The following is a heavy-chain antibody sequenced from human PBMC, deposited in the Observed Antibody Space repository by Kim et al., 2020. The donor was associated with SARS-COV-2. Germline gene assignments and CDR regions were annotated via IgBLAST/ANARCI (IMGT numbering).Heavy chain of an antibody. D-gene: IGHD1-26*01. Sequence: SETLSLTCAVYGGSFSGYYWSWIRQPPGKGLEWIGEINLSGSTNYNPALKSRVTISVDTSKNQFSLKLSSVTAADTAVYYCARGRAYSGSYLRPFDIWGQGTMVTVSS. V-gene: IGHV4-34*01. CDR2: INLSGST. J-gene: IGHJ3*02. CDR1: GGSFSGYY. CDR3: ARGRAYSGSYLRPFDI.